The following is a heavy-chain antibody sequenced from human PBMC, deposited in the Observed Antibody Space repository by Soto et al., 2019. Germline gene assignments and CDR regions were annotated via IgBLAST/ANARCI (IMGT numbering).Heavy chain of an antibody. CDR3: ARDWTMVRGVTYYYYGMDV. Sequence: SVKVSCKASGGTFSSYAISWVRQAPGQGLEWMGGIIPIFGTANYAQRFQGRVTITADESTSTAYMELSSLRSEDTAVYYCARDWTMVRGVTYYYYGMDVWGQGTTVTVSS. D-gene: IGHD3-10*01. V-gene: IGHV1-69*13. J-gene: IGHJ6*02. CDR1: GGTFSSYA. CDR2: IIPIFGTA.